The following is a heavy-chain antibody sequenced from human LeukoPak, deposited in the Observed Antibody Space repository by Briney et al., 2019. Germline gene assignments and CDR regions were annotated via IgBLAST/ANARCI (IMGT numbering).Heavy chain of an antibody. Sequence: SQSLSLTCAISGDCVSSNSAAWNWIRQSPLRGLEWLGRTYYRSKWYNDYAVSVKSRITIHPDTSKNQFSLQLNSVTPEDTAVYYCARDSPIAAAPYYFDYWGQGTLVTVSS. CDR3: ARDSPIAAAPYYFDY. CDR1: GDCVSSNSAA. D-gene: IGHD6-13*01. CDR2: TYYRSKWYN. V-gene: IGHV6-1*01. J-gene: IGHJ4*02.